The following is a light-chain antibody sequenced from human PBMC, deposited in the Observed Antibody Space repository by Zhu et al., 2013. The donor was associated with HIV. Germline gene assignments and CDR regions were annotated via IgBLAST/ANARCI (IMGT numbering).Light chain of an antibody. CDR2: TAS. CDR3: QQSYSVPSS. Sequence: DIQMTQSPSSLSASVGDRVTITCRTSQSVSTYVNWYQQKPGKAPNLLVYTASTLYSGVPSRFSGSGSGTDFTLTINSLQPEDYATYYCQQSYSVPSSFGQGTSLEI. V-gene: IGKV1-39*01. J-gene: IGKJ2*04. CDR1: QSVSTY.